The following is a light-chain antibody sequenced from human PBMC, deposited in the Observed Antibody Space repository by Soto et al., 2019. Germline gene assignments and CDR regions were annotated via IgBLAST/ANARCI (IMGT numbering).Light chain of an antibody. CDR1: GSNIGAGYD. V-gene: IGLV1-40*01. CDR2: AEN. J-gene: IGLJ2*01. Sequence: QSVLTQTPSVSGAPGQKITMSCTGGGSNIGAGYDVHWYQQLPGADPRLLIYAENNRTSGVPDRFSASNSGTSASLAINGLQGEDEAVYYCQSYDTSLSGVIFGAGTKLTVL. CDR3: QSYDTSLSGVI.